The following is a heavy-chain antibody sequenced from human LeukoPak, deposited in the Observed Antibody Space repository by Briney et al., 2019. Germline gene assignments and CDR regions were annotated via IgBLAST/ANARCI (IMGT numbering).Heavy chain of an antibody. J-gene: IGHJ6*02. V-gene: IGHV3-74*01. CDR3: ARGLRLDYYSYYGMDV. Sequence: GGSLRLSCAASVFTFSSYWMHWVRQAPGKGVVGVSRINNDGSSTNYADSVKGRFTISIDNAKNTLYLQMNSLRAEDTTVYYCARGLRLDYYSYYGMDVWGQGTTVTVSS. D-gene: IGHD2-8*01. CDR2: INNDGSST. CDR1: VFTFSSYW.